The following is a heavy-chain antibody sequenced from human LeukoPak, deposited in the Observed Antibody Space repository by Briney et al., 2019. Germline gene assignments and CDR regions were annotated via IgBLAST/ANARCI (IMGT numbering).Heavy chain of an antibody. CDR1: GGSISSYY. V-gene: IGHV4-59*01. Sequence: PSETLSLTCTVSGGSISSYYWSWIRQPPGKGLEWIGYIYYSGSTNYNPSLKSRVTISVDTSKNQFFLKLSSVTAADTAVYYCARVITVRGVIFDYWGQGTLVTVSS. D-gene: IGHD3-16*01. J-gene: IGHJ4*02. CDR3: ARVITVRGVIFDY. CDR2: IYYSGST.